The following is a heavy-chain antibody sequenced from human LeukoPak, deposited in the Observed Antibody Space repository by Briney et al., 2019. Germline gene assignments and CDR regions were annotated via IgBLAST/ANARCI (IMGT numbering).Heavy chain of an antibody. D-gene: IGHD6-13*01. CDR1: GDSISSANYY. Sequence: SETLSLTCTVSGDSISSANYYWGWVRQPPGKGLEWIGSIYHSGSTYYNPSLKSRVTISVDTSKNQFSLKLSSVTAADTAVYYCARTGRYSSSKTWENYYYYMDVWGKGTTVTVSS. J-gene: IGHJ6*03. CDR3: ARTGRYSSSKTWENYYYYMDV. V-gene: IGHV4-39*07. CDR2: IYHSGST.